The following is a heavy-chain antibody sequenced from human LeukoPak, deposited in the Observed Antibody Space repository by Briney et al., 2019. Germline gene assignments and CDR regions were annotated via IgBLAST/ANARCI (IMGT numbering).Heavy chain of an antibody. V-gene: IGHV1-46*01. CDR2: INPSGGST. J-gene: IGHJ4*02. Sequence: GASVKVSCKASGYTFTSYYMHWVRQAPGQGLEWMGIINPSGGSTSYAQKFQGRVTMTRDMSTSTVYMELSSLRSEDTAVYYCAREPNTDGDCPPVDYWGQGTLVTVSS. CDR1: GYTFTSYY. CDR3: AREPNTDGDCPPVDY. D-gene: IGHD2-21*02.